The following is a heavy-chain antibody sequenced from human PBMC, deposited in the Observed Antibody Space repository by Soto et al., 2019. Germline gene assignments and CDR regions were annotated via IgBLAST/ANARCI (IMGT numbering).Heavy chain of an antibody. J-gene: IGHJ4*02. D-gene: IGHD2-15*01. CDR2: IYWDDDK. CDR3: AHRPSYCSGGSCYSGFDY. CDR1: GFPLSTSGVG. V-gene: IGHV2-5*02. Sequence: QITLKESGPTLVKPTQTLTLTCTFSGFPLSTSGVGVGWIRQPPGKALEWLALIYWDDDKRSSPSPKSRLTITKDTSKTQVVLTMTTMDPVATATYCCAHRPSYCSGGSCYSGFDYLGQGTLVTVSS.